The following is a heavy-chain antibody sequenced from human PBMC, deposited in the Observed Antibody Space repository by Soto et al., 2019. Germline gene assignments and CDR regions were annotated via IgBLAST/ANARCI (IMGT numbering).Heavy chain of an antibody. J-gene: IGHJ4*02. CDR1: GGTFSSYA. CDR2: IIPIFGTA. D-gene: IGHD3-22*01. Sequence: QVQLVQSGAEVKKPGSSVKVSCKASGGTFSSYAISWVRQAPGQGLEWMGGIIPIFGTANYAQKFQGRVTITADKSTSTGYMELSRLRSEDTALYYSARGYSPDELDSSGYRHWGQGTLVTGSS. CDR3: ARGYSPDELDSSGYRH. V-gene: IGHV1-69*06.